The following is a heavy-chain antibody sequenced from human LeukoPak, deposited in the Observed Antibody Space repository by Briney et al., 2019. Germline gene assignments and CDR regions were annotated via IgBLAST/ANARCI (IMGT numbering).Heavy chain of an antibody. CDR1: GGSISSYY. J-gene: IGHJ3*02. Sequence: ASETLSLTCTVSGGSISSYYWSWIRQPPGKGLEWIGYIYYSGSTNYNPSLKSRVTISVGTSKNQFSLKLSSVTAADTAVYYCARRTPEDAFDIWGQGTMVTVSS. D-gene: IGHD1-14*01. CDR3: ARRTPEDAFDI. CDR2: IYYSGST. V-gene: IGHV4-59*08.